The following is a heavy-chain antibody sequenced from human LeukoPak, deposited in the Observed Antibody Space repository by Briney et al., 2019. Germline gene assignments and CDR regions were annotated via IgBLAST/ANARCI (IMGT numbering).Heavy chain of an antibody. CDR1: GFTFSSYW. D-gene: IGHD2-2*02. Sequence: PGGSLRLSCAASGFTFSSYWMSWVRQAPGKGLEGVANIKQDGSEKYYVDSVKGRFTISRDNAKNSLYLQMNSLRAEDTAVYYCARENTVVVPAAITYYYNGMDVWGQGTTVTVSS. V-gene: IGHV3-7*01. J-gene: IGHJ6*02. CDR3: ARENTVVVPAAITYYYNGMDV. CDR2: IKQDGSEK.